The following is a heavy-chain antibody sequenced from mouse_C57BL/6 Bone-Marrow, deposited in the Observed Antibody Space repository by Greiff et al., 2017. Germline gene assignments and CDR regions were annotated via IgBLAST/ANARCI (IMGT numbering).Heavy chain of an antibody. CDR2: ISDGGSYT. J-gene: IGHJ2*01. D-gene: IGHD3-1*01. V-gene: IGHV5-9-3*01. CDR1: GFTFSSYA. CDR3: ARHRGYRFDY. Sequence: EVQLVEPGGGLVKPGGSLKLSCAASGFTFSSYAMSWVRQTPEKRLEWVATISDGGSYTYYPDNVKGRFTISRDNAKNTLYLQMSSLRSEDTALYYCARHRGYRFDYWGQGTTLTVSS.